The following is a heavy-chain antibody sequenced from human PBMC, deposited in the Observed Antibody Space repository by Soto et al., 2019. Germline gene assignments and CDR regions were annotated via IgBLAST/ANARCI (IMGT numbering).Heavy chain of an antibody. D-gene: IGHD4-4*01. Sequence: QVQLVESGGGVVQPGRSLRLSCAASGFTFSSYAMNWVRQAPGKGLECVAVISYEGSNKKYADSVKGRFTISRDNSKNTLYLQMNSLRAEDTAVYYCAREVNVHFYYDGMDVWGQGTTVTVSS. J-gene: IGHJ6*02. CDR2: ISYEGSNK. V-gene: IGHV3-30-3*01. CDR1: GFTFSSYA. CDR3: AREVNVHFYYDGMDV.